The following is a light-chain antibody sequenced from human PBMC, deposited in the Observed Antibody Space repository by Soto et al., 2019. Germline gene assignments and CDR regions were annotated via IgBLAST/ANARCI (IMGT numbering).Light chain of an antibody. CDR3: QQLNSYPLT. J-gene: IGKJ4*01. CDR1: QSISSW. Sequence: DIQMTHSPSTLSSSVVDRVSISCGSSQSISSWLAWYQQRPGKAPKLLIYAASTLQSGVPSRFSGSGSGTEFTLTISSLQPEDFATYSCQQLNSYPLTFGGGTKVDIK. CDR2: AAS. V-gene: IGKV1-9*01.